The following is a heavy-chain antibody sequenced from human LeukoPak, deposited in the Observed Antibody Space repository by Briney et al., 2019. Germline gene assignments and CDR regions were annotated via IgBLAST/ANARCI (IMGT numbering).Heavy chain of an antibody. D-gene: IGHD3-10*01. CDR3: ARGSVYYGSGRKDNWFDP. J-gene: IGHJ5*02. V-gene: IGHV3-13*01. Sequence: GGSLRLSCAASGFTFSSYDMHWVRQATGKGLEWVSAIGTAGDTYYPGSVKGRFTISRENAKNSLYLQMNSLRAGDTAVYYCARGSVYYGSGRKDNWFDPWGQGTLVTVSS. CDR2: IGTAGDT. CDR1: GFTFSSYD.